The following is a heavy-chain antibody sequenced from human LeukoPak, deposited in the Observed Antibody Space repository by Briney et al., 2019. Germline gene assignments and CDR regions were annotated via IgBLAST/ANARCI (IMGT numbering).Heavy chain of an antibody. V-gene: IGHV3-30*04. Sequence: GKSLTLSCVVSGFNFDNFAMHWVRQPLGKGLEWVAVISHDGRTKYYAVSMKGRITISRDNSKNTLFLQMNNLRSEDTAVYFCARPSPPGDGYNPPDHWGQGTLVTVSS. J-gene: IGHJ4*02. CDR3: ARPSPPGDGYNPPDH. D-gene: IGHD5-24*01. CDR2: ISHDGRTK. CDR1: GFNFDNFA.